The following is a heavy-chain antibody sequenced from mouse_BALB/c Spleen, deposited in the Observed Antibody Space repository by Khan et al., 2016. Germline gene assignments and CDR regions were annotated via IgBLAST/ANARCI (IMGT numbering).Heavy chain of an antibody. CDR3: ALDGSWFAS. D-gene: IGHD2-3*01. V-gene: IGHV14-1*02. J-gene: IGHJ3*01. CDR2: IDPENGNT. CDR1: GFNIKDYY. Sequence: VQLKQSGAELVRPGALVKLSCKASGFNIKDYYMHWVKQRPEQGLEWIGWIDPENGNTIYDPKFKGKASITADPSSNTDYLQTSSLTSEDTAVYYCALDGSWFASWGQGTLVTVSA.